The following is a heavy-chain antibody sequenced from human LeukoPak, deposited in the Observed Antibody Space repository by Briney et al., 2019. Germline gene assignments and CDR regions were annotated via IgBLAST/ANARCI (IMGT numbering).Heavy chain of an antibody. D-gene: IGHD3-10*01. Sequence: SVKVSCKASGGTFSSYAISWVRQAPGQGLEWMGGIIPIFGTANYAQKFQGRVTITADESTSTAYMELSSLRSEDTAVYYCARNYGSGSYYNDDNWFDPWGQGTLVTLSS. CDR3: ARNYGSGSYYNDDNWFDP. CDR1: GGTFSSYA. J-gene: IGHJ5*02. CDR2: IIPIFGTA. V-gene: IGHV1-69*13.